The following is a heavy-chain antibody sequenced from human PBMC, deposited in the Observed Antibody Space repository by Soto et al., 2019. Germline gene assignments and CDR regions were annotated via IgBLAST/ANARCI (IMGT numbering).Heavy chain of an antibody. CDR3: ARQLYSSGYFYYFDY. V-gene: IGHV4-38-2*02. J-gene: IGHJ4*02. D-gene: IGHD6-19*01. CDR1: NYSISSGYY. Sequence: ASETLSLTCTVSNYSISSGYYWGWIRQPPGKGLEWIGSIYHSGTTYYNPSLKSRVTILVDTHKNQFSLKLSSVTAADTAVYNCARQLYSSGYFYYFDYWGQGTLVTVS. CDR2: IYHSGTT.